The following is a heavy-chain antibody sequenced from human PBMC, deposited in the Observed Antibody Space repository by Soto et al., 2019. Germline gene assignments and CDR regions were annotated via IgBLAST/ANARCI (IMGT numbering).Heavy chain of an antibody. CDR1: GYTFTSYD. Sequence: QVPLVQSGAEVKKPGASVKVSCKASGYTFTSYDINWVRQATGQGLEWMGWMNPNSGNTGYAQKFQGRVTMTRNTSISTAYMELSSLRSEDTAVYYCARGGSGLYWVGIGLNDDYWGQGTLVTVSS. V-gene: IGHV1-8*01. CDR3: ARGGSGLYWVGIGLNDDY. J-gene: IGHJ4*02. CDR2: MNPNSGNT. D-gene: IGHD1-26*01.